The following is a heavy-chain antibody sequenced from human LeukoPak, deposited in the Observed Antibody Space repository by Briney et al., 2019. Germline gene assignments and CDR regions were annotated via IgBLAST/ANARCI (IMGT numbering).Heavy chain of an antibody. D-gene: IGHD3-22*01. CDR1: GFTFSSYA. Sequence: GGSLRLSCAASGFTFSSYAMSWVRQAPGKGLEWVSAISGSGGSTSYAQKFQGRVTMTRDTSTSTVYMELSSLRSEDTAVYYCASYPGYYDSSGSTHLDAFDIWGQGTMVTVSS. V-gene: IGHV3-23*01. CDR2: ISGSGGST. J-gene: IGHJ3*02. CDR3: ASYPGYYDSSGSTHLDAFDI.